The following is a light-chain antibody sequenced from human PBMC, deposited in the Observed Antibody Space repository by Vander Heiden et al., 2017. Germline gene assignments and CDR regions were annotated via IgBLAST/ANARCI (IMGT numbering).Light chain of an antibody. V-gene: IGLV2-14*01. CDR1: SSDAGGYNY. Sequence: QSALTQPASVSGSPGQSLTISCTGTSSDAGGYNYVSWYQQHPGTAPKLMIYDVSHPPSVVSNRFSGSKSGNTSSLTISVLQAEDEADYYCSSDTSSSTLVFGGGTKLTVL. CDR3: SSDTSSSTLV. J-gene: IGLJ3*02. CDR2: DVS.